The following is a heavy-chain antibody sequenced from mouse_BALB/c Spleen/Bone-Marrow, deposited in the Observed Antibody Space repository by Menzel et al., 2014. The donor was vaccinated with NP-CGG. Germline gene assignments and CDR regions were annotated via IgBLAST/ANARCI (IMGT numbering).Heavy chain of an antibody. CDR2: INPSSGYT. J-gene: IGHJ4*01. Sequence: QVQLQQPGAELARPGASVKMSCRASGYTFTTYTMHWVKQRPGQGLEWIGYINPSSGYTYYNQKFKDKATLTADKSSSAAYLQLSSLTSEDSAVYYCARVYGNYDAMDQWGQGTSVTVSS. CDR3: ARVYGNYDAMDQ. CDR1: GYTFTTYT. V-gene: IGHV1-4*01. D-gene: IGHD2-1*01.